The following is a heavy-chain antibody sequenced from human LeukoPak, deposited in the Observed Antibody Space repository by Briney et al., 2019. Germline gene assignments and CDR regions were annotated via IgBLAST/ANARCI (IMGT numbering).Heavy chain of an antibody. CDR2: IYTSGST. Sequence: SETLSLTCTVPGGSISSYYWSWIRQPAGKGLEWIGRIYTSGSTNYNPSLKSRVTMSVDTSKNQFSLKLSSVTAADTAVYYCARDGGSSIAARDDAFDIWGQGTMVTVSS. V-gene: IGHV4-4*07. CDR3: ARDGGSSIAARDDAFDI. J-gene: IGHJ3*02. CDR1: GGSISSYY. D-gene: IGHD6-6*01.